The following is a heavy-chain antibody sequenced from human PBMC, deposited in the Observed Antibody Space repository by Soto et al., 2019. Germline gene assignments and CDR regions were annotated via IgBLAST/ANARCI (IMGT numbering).Heavy chain of an antibody. D-gene: IGHD4-4*01. CDR2: INGDGGST. CDR3: AKVVQMATVRGYFDY. V-gene: IGHV3-23*01. CDR1: GFIFRGYG. J-gene: IGHJ4*01. Sequence: LRLSCAASGFIFRGYGMSWVRQAPGKGLEWVAAINGDGGSTYYADSVKGRFTISRDNSKNTLDLQMNSLRDEDTAVYYCAKVVQMATVRGYFDYWGHGTLVTVS.